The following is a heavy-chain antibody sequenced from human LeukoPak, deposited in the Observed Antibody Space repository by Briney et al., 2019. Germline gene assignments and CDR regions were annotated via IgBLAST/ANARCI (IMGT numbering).Heavy chain of an antibody. J-gene: IGHJ4*02. V-gene: IGHV3-7*01. CDR1: GFIFNPYW. CDR3: ARDQTPFV. Sequence: GGSLRLSCTASGFIFNPYWMTWVRQAPGKGLEWVANIKHDGSDKYYVDSVKGRFTISRDNAKNSLYLQMNSLRADDTAVYYCARDQTPFVWGQGILVTVSS. CDR2: IKHDGSDK.